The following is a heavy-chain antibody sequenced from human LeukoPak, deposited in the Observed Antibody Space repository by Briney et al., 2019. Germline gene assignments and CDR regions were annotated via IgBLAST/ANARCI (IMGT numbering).Heavy chain of an antibody. CDR3: AKAPLGSYNSWTGFYPGFDS. CDR1: GFTFSSYW. V-gene: IGHV3-7*03. CDR2: IKQDGSEK. D-gene: IGHD3/OR15-3a*01. Sequence: GGSLRLSCAASGFTFSSYWMSWVRQAPGKGLEWVANIKQDGSEKYYVDSVKGRFTISRDNAKNSLYLQMNSLRAEDTAVFYCAKAPLGSYNSWTGFYPGFDSWGQGTLVAVSS. J-gene: IGHJ4*02.